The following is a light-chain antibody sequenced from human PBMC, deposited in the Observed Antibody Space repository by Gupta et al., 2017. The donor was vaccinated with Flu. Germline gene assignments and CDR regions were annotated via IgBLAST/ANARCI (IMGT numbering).Light chain of an antibody. V-gene: IGKV1-39*01. CDR3: QQSDSTPFT. CDR1: QSISSY. Sequence: PSSLSASVGDRVTITCRASQSISSYLNWYQQKPGKAPKLLIYAASSLQSRVPSRFSGSGSGTDFTLTISSLQPEDFATYYCQQSDSTPFTFGHGTKVDIK. J-gene: IGKJ3*01. CDR2: AAS.